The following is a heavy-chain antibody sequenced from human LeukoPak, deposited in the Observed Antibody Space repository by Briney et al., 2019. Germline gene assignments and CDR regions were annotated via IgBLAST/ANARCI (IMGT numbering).Heavy chain of an antibody. Sequence: GGSLRLSCAASGFTFSSYAMHWVRQAPGKGLEWVAVISYDGSNKYYADSVKGRFTISRDNAKNSLYLQMNSLRAEDTAVYYCARASLVGARYFDYWGQGTLVTVSS. V-gene: IGHV3-30*03. CDR1: GFTFSSYA. J-gene: IGHJ4*02. D-gene: IGHD1-26*01. CDR3: ARASLVGARYFDY. CDR2: ISYDGSNK.